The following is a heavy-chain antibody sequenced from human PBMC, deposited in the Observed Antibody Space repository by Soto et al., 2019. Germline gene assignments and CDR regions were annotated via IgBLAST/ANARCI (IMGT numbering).Heavy chain of an antibody. CDR2: ISHDGRNK. CDR1: VFIFSTYA. Sequence: HPGGSLRLSCAASVFIFSTYAIHWVRQAPGKGPEWVDVISHDGRNKYHTDSVRGRDTISRDNSENTVYLPMNSLRVEDTAVYYFSSAKVNAGMGLDYKCYGLDVCGQGTTVTVTS. D-gene: IGHD5-18*01. J-gene: IGHJ6*02. V-gene: IGHV3-30-3*01. CDR3: SSAKVNAGMGLDYKCYGLDV.